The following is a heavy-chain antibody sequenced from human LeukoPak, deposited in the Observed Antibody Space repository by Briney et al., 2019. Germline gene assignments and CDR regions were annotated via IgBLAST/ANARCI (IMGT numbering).Heavy chain of an antibody. V-gene: IGHV1-69*04. D-gene: IGHD6-13*01. Sequence: ASVKVSCKASGGTFSSYAISWVRQAPGQGLEWMGRIIPILGIANYAQKFQGRVTITADKSTSTAYMELSSLRSEDTAVYYCARVSSSWRRDFDYWGQGTLVTVSS. J-gene: IGHJ4*02. CDR1: GGTFSSYA. CDR2: IIPILGIA. CDR3: ARVSSSWRRDFDY.